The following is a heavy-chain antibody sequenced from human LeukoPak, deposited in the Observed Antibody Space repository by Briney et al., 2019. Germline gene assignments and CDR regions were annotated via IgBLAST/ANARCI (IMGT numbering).Heavy chain of an antibody. Sequence: RSLRPSCAASGFTFGNFSMSWVRQAHGEGMEWDATINENGREKNYVDSVKGRFSISRDKPKKSPYLQMNSHKTTDTGVYDCARDLYRIVLVPHYFDYWGQGTLVTVSS. V-gene: IGHV3-7*01. J-gene: IGHJ4*02. D-gene: IGHD3-22*01. CDR3: ARDLYRIVLVPHYFDY. CDR1: GFTFGNFS. CDR2: INENGREK.